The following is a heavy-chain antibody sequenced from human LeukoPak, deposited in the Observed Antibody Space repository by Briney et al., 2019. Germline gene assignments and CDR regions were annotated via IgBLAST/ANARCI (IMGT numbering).Heavy chain of an antibody. CDR1: GYTFTSYW. J-gene: IGHJ4*02. CDR3: ARHGNWGPVDF. Sequence: GDPLKISCKGSGYTFTSYWIAWAGQKPGKGLEWMGMIYNGDPDIRYSPSFQGQVTFSVDKSITTAYLQWSSLKASDTAMYYCARHGNWGPVDFWGQGTLVTVSS. D-gene: IGHD3-16*01. V-gene: IGHV5-51*01. CDR2: IYNGDPDI.